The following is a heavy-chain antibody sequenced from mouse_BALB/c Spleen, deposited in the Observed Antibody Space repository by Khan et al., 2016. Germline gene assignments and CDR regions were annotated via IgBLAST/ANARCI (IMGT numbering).Heavy chain of an antibody. V-gene: IGHV14-3*02. Sequence: VQLKQSGAELVKPGASVKLSCTASGFNIKDTYMHWVKQRPEQGLEWIGRIDPANGNTKYDPKFQGKATITADTSSNTAYLQLSSLTSEDTAVYYCARSPYDYDVGFAYWGQGTLVTFST. D-gene: IGHD2-4*01. CDR1: GFNIKDTY. J-gene: IGHJ3*01. CDR2: IDPANGNT. CDR3: ARSPYDYDVGFAY.